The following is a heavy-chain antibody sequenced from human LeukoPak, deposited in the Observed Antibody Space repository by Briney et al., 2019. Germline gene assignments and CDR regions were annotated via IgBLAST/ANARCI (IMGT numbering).Heavy chain of an antibody. Sequence: SQTLSLTCTVSGGSISSGDYFWGWIRQHPGKGLEWIGYIYYSGSTYYNPSLKSRVTISVDTSKNQFSLMLNSVTAADTAMYYCARRGTGRWFDPWGQGTLVTVSS. D-gene: IGHD3-10*01. CDR3: ARRGTGRWFDP. V-gene: IGHV4-31*03. CDR2: IYYSGST. CDR1: GGSISSGDYF. J-gene: IGHJ5*02.